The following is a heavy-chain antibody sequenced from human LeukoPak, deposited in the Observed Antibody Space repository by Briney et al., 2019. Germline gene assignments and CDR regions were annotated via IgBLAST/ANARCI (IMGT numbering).Heavy chain of an antibody. CDR1: GGSISNKY. CDR2: IYYSGST. V-gene: IGHV4-59*12. J-gene: IGHJ4*02. CDR3: ARRFYDHVWGSYRRTHYFDY. Sequence: SETLSLTCTVSGGSISNKYWSWIRQPPGKGLEWIGYIYYSGSTNYNPSLKSRVTISVDTSKNQFSPKLSSVTAADTAVYYCARRFYDHVWGSYRRTHYFDYWGQGTLVTVSS. D-gene: IGHD3-16*02.